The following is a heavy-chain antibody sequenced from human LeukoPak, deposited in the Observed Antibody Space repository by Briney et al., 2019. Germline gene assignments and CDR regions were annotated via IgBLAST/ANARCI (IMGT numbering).Heavy chain of an antibody. J-gene: IGHJ4*02. CDR3: ARGRKWLRALDY. CDR1: GYTFTSYD. CDR2: MNPNSGNT. Sequence: ASVTVSCKASGYTFTSYDINWVRQATGQGLEWMGWMNPNSGNTGYAQKFQGRVTMTRNTSISTAYMELSSLRSEDTAVYYCARGRKWLRALDYWGQGTLVTVSS. D-gene: IGHD5-12*01. V-gene: IGHV1-8*01.